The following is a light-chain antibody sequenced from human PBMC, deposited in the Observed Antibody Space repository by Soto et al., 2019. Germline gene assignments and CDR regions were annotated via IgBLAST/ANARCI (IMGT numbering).Light chain of an antibody. CDR2: GAS. Sequence: EIVLTQSPATLSLPPGERATLSCRASQSVSSYLACYQQKPGQAPRLLIYGASSRATGIPDRFSGSGSGTDFTLTISRLEPEDFAVYYCQQYGSSPSLTFGGGTKVDIK. CDR3: QQYGSSPSLT. CDR1: QSVSSY. V-gene: IGKV3-20*01. J-gene: IGKJ4*01.